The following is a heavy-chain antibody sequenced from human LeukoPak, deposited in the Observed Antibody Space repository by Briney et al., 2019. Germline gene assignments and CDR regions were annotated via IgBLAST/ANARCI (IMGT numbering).Heavy chain of an antibody. CDR2: IWYDGSNN. D-gene: IGHD6-19*01. CDR3: ARDPPNIAVANYYYGMDV. CDR1: GFTFSSYG. J-gene: IGHJ6*02. Sequence: GGSLRLSCAASGFTFSSYGMHWARQAPGKGLEWVAVIWYDGSNNYYADSVKGRFTISRDNSKNTLYLQMNSLRVEDTAVYYCARDPPNIAVANYYYGMDVWGQGTTVTVSS. V-gene: IGHV3-33*01.